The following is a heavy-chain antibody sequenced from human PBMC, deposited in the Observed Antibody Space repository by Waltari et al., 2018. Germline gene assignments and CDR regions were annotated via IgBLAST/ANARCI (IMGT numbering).Heavy chain of an antibody. CDR1: GGSISSYY. D-gene: IGHD3-10*01. J-gene: IGHJ6*03. Sequence: QVQLQESGPGLVKPSETLSLTCTVSGGSISSYYWSWILQPPGKGLEWIGYIYTSGSTKDTPHLKSRVTISVDTSKNQFSLKLSSVTAADTAVYYWARASAMVRGVIIADYYYYYMDVWGKGTTVTVSS. CDR2: IYTSGST. CDR3: ARASAMVRGVIIADYYYYYMDV. V-gene: IGHV4-4*09.